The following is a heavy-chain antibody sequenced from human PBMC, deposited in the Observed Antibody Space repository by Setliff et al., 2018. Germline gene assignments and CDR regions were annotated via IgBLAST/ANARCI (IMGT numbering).Heavy chain of an antibody. V-gene: IGHV1-3*01. J-gene: IGHJ3*02. CDR3: ASRSTNYYDSSGYYDAFDI. CDR2: MNAGNGNT. D-gene: IGHD3-22*01. CDR1: GYTFTSYD. Sequence: ASVKVSCKASGYTFTSYDINWVRQATGQGLEWMGWMNAGNGNTKYSQKFQGRVTITRDTSASTAYMELSSLRSEDTAVYYCASRSTNYYDSSGYYDAFDIWGQGTMVTVSS.